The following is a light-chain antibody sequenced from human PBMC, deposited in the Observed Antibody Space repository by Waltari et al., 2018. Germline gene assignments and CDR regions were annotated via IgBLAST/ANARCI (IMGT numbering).Light chain of an antibody. CDR1: QSVSSN. V-gene: IGKV3-15*01. CDR3: QQYXNXPPXT. CDR2: GAS. J-gene: IGKJ4*01. Sequence: EIVMTQSPATLSVSPGERATLSCRASQSVSSNLAWYQQKPGQAPRLLIYGASTRATXXPXXXXGSGSXXXFTLTIXXXQSEDFAVYYCQQYXNXPPXTFGGGTKVEIK.